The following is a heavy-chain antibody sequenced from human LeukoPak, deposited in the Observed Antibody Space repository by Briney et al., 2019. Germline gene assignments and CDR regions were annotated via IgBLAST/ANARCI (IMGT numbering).Heavy chain of an antibody. Sequence: ETLSLTCTASGGSVSTNIYYWGWIRQPPGKGLEWLGSIYYGGSTYYNPSLKSRVALSVDTSKKQFSLKLSSVTAADTAVYYCARHGSGYFAHFDCWGQGILVTVSS. CDR3: ARHGSGYFAHFDC. D-gene: IGHD3-22*01. CDR2: IYYGGST. CDR1: GGSVSTNIYY. J-gene: IGHJ4*02. V-gene: IGHV4-39*01.